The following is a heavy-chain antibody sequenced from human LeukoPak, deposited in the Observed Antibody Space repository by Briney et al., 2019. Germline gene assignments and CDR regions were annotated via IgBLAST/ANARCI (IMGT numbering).Heavy chain of an antibody. CDR3: ARRRRYCSGGSCYLLNPEFDP. CDR1: GFTVTDHW. Sequence: GEPLKISCKGSGFTVTDHWIAWVRQMPGKGLEWVGIIHPAVSDTPYSPSFQGQVVISVDKSISTAYLQWSSLKASDTAMYYCARRRRYCSGGSCYLLNPEFDPWGQGTLVTVSS. D-gene: IGHD2-15*01. J-gene: IGHJ5*02. CDR2: IHPAVSDT. V-gene: IGHV5-51*01.